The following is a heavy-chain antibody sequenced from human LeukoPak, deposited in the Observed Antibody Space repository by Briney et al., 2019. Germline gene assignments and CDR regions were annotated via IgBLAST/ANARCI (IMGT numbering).Heavy chain of an antibody. CDR3: AKDEATSGGGLAS. CDR2: MYTGGTT. CDR1: GFTVSGTH. Sequence: GGSLRLSCAASGFTVSGTHMSWVRQAPGKGLEWVAAMYTGGTTYYADSVTGRFTISRDNSKNTLYLHMNSLRAEDTAVYYYAKDEATSGGGLASWGQGTLVSVSS. J-gene: IGHJ4*02. D-gene: IGHD3-16*01. V-gene: IGHV3-53*01.